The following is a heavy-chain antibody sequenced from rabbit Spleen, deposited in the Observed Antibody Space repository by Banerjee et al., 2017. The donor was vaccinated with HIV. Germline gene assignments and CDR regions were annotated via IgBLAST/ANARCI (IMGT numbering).Heavy chain of an antibody. J-gene: IGHJ6*01. CDR1: GVSFSGDSY. Sequence: QSLEESGGDLVKPGASLTLTCIASGVSFSGDSYMCWVRQAPGKGLEWIACIYTGISTNTYYANWAKGRFTISKTSSTTVTLQMTSLTAADTATYFCARDTGTSFSSYGMDLWGPGTLVTVS. D-gene: IGHD8-1*01. CDR2: IYTGISTNT. CDR3: ARDTGTSFSSYGMDL. V-gene: IGHV1S40*01.